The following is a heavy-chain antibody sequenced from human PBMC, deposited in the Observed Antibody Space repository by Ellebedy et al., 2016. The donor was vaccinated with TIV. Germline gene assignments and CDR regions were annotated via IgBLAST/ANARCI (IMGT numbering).Heavy chain of an antibody. CDR1: GFTFSSYA. V-gene: IGHV3-30*03. CDR2: ISYDGNNK. CDR3: ARDRITGVGMWYFDL. D-gene: IGHD1-14*01. J-gene: IGHJ2*01. Sequence: GESLKISCAASGFTFSSYAMSWVRQAPGKGLEWVAVISYDGNNKYYADSVKGRFTISRDNSKNTLYLQMNSLRVEDTAIYYCARDRITGVGMWYFDLWGRGTLVTVSS.